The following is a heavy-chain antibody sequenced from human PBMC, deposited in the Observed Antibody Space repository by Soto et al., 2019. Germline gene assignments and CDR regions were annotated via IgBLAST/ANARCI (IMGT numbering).Heavy chain of an antibody. CDR3: ASELNMYSSWYYYGMDV. Sequence: QVQLVESGGGVVQPGRSLRLSCAASGFTFSSYAMHWVRQAPGKGLEWVAVISYDGSNKYYADSVKGRFTISRDNSKNTLYLQMNSLRAEDTAVYYCASELNMYSSWYYYGMDVWGQGTTVTVSS. J-gene: IGHJ6*02. CDR1: GFTFSSYA. V-gene: IGHV3-30-3*01. CDR2: ISYDGSNK. D-gene: IGHD6-13*01.